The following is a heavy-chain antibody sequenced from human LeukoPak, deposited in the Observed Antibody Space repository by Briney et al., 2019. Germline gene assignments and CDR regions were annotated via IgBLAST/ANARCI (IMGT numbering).Heavy chain of an antibody. CDR1: GGSISYYY. CDR3: AREDPQTTVPEGMDV. CDR2: IYYIGTT. D-gene: IGHD4-17*01. V-gene: IGHV4-59*01. Sequence: PSETLSLTCTVSGGSISYYYWSWIRQSPGKGLGWIGYIYYIGTTNYNPSLKSRVTISLDTSKKQFSLQLRSVTAADTAVYYCAREDPQTTVPEGMDVWGQGTTVTVSS. J-gene: IGHJ6*02.